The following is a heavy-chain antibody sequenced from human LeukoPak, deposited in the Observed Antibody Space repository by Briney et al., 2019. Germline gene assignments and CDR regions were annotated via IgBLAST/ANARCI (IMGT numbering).Heavy chain of an antibody. CDR1: GGSISSSSYY. Sequence: SETLSLTCAVSGGSISSSSYYWGWIRQPPGKGLEWIGSIYYSGSTNSNPSLKSRVTISVDTSKNQFSLQLSSVTAADTAVYYCASGAGNYDLWGQGTLVTVSS. D-gene: IGHD3-10*01. CDR3: ASGAGNYDL. V-gene: IGHV4-39*07. CDR2: IYYSGST. J-gene: IGHJ4*02.